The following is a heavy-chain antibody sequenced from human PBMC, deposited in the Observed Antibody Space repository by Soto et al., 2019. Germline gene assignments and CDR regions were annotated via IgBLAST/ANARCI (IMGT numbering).Heavy chain of an antibody. J-gene: IGHJ5*02. V-gene: IGHV4-30-4*01. CDR2: IYYSGST. CDR1: GGSISSGDYY. CDR3: AREVVAAPNWFDP. Sequence: SETLSLTCTVSGGSISSGDYYWSWIRQPPGKGLEWIGYIYYSGSTYYNPSLKSRVTISVDTSKNQFSLKLSSVTAADTAVHYCAREVVAAPNWFDPWGQGTLVTVSS. D-gene: IGHD2-2*01.